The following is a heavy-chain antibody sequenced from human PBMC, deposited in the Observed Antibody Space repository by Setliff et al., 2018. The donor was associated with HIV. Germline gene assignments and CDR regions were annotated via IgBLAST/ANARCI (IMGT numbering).Heavy chain of an antibody. CDR1: GFTFSRYT. V-gene: IGHV3-21*01. Sequence: GGSLRLSCAASGFTFSRYTMNWVRQAPGKGLEWVSSITSSSSNIYCADSVKGRFTISRDNAKNLLYLLLNTLRADDTAVYYCARAGHFDWLLPFDYWGQGTLVTVSS. CDR3: ARAGHFDWLLPFDY. J-gene: IGHJ4*02. CDR2: ITSSSSNI. D-gene: IGHD3-9*01.